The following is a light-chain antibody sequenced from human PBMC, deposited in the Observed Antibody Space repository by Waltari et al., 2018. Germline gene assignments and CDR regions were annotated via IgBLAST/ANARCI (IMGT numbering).Light chain of an antibody. CDR3: QQYYSTPYT. CDR1: QSVLYSSNNNNY. J-gene: IGKJ2*01. V-gene: IGKV4-1*01. Sequence: DIVMTQSPDSLAVSLGERATINCKSSQSVLYSSNNNNYLAWYQQKPGPSPKLLSYWASTRESGVPDRFSGSGSGADFTLTISTLQAEDVAVYYCQQYYSTPYTFGQGTRLEIK. CDR2: WAS.